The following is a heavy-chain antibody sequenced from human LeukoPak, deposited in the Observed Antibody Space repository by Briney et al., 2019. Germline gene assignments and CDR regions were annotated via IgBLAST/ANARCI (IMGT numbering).Heavy chain of an antibody. CDR1: GFTFSSYW. CDR3: ARDMYSGSYFGPFDY. CDR2: IKQDGSDK. V-gene: IGHV3-7*01. J-gene: IGHJ4*02. Sequence: GGSLRLSCEASGFTFSSYWMSWVRQAPGKGLEWVANIKQDGSDKYYVDSLKGRFTVSRDNAKNSLYLQINSLRVGDTAVYFCARDMYSGSYFGPFDYWGQGTLVTVSS. D-gene: IGHD1-26*01.